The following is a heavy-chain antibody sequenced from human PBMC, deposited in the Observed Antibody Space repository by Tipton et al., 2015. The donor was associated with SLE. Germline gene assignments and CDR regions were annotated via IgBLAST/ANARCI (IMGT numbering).Heavy chain of an antibody. D-gene: IGHD3/OR15-3a*01. V-gene: IGHV4-59*12. Sequence: TLSLTCTVSGGSISSYYWNWIRQPPGKGLEWIGYIYHSGSTYYNPSLKSRVTISVDTSKNQFSLKLSSVTAADTAVYYCARGWRPGTGYYYYYYMDVWGKGTTVTVSS. CDR2: IYHSGST. CDR3: ARGWRPGTGYYYYYYMDV. CDR1: GGSISSYY. J-gene: IGHJ6*03.